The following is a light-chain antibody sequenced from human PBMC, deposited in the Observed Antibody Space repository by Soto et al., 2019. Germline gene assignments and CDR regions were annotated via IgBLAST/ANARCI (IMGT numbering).Light chain of an antibody. CDR1: SSNIGAGYE. J-gene: IGLJ1*01. CDR2: GNS. V-gene: IGLV1-40*01. Sequence: QPVLTQPPSVSGAPGQRVTISCTGSSSNIGAGYEVHWYQQHPGTAPKVLIYGNSNRPSGVPDRFSGSKSGTSASLAITGLQAEDEADYYCQSYDSSLSGYVFGTGTKLTVL. CDR3: QSYDSSLSGYV.